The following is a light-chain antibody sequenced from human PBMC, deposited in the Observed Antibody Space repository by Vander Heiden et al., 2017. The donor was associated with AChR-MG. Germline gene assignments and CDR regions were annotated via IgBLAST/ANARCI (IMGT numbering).Light chain of an antibody. J-gene: IGKJ1*01. V-gene: IGKV1-5*03. CDR2: KAS. CDR3: QQYNSYSPWT. Sequence: DIQMTQSPSTLSASVGDRVTITCRASQSISSWLAWYQQKPGKAPKLLIYKASSFESGVPSRFSGSGSGTEFTLTISSLQHDDFATYYCQQYNSYSPWTFGQGTKVEIK. CDR1: QSISSW.